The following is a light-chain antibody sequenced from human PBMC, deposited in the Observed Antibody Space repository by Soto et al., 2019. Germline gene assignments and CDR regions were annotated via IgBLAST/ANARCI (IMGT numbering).Light chain of an antibody. J-gene: IGKJ2*01. CDR1: QTVYTW. CDR3: QQYSSYSPYT. CDR2: EAS. Sequence: DIQMTQSPSTLPASIGDRVTITCRASQTVYTWLAWYQQKPGTAPKLLIYEASTLHSGVPSRFSGSGSGTEFTLVISRLQPDDLATYYCQQYSSYSPYTFGQGTKVEI. V-gene: IGKV1-5*03.